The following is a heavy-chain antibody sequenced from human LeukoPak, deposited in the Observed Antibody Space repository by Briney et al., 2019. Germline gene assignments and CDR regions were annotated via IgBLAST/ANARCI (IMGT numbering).Heavy chain of an antibody. CDR2: IYTSGST. CDR3: ARDLSMVVTGYMDV. V-gene: IGHV4-4*07. CDR1: GGSISSYY. J-gene: IGHJ6*03. D-gene: IGHD4-23*01. Sequence: SETLSLACTVSGGSISSYYWSWILQPAGKGLEWIGRIYTSGSTHYNPSLKSRVTMSVDTSKNQFSLKLSSVTAADTAVYYCARDLSMVVTGYMDVWGKGTMVTVSS.